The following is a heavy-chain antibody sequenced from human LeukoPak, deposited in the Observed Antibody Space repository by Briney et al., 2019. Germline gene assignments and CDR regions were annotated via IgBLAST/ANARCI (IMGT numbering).Heavy chain of an antibody. V-gene: IGHV1-3*03. CDR3: ARGYSSSWRYYYYMDV. D-gene: IGHD6-13*01. Sequence: ASVKVSCKASGYTFTSYYMHWVRQAPGQRLEWMGWINAGNGNTKYSQEFQGRVTITRDTSASTAYMELSSLRSEDMAVYYCARGYSSSWRYYYYMDVWGKGTTVTVSS. J-gene: IGHJ6*03. CDR2: INAGNGNT. CDR1: GYTFTSYY.